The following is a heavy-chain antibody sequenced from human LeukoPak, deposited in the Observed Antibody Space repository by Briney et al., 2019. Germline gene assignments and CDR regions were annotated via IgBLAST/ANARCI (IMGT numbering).Heavy chain of an antibody. V-gene: IGHV1-69*13. D-gene: IGHD1-1*01. CDR3: ARVFGSNEDY. Sequence: ASVKVSCKASGGTFSSYAISWVRQAPGQGLEWMGGIIPIFGTANYTQKFQGRVTITADESTSTAYMELSSLRSEDTAVYYCARVFGSNEDYWGQGTLVTVSS. CDR1: GGTFSSYA. CDR2: IIPIFGTA. J-gene: IGHJ4*02.